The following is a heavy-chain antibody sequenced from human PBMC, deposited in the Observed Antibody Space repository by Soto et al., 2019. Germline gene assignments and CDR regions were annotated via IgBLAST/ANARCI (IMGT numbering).Heavy chain of an antibody. CDR3: AKDRSPGATTWNVY. Sequence: VGSLRLSCVVSGFIFSGSAMNWVRQAPGKGLEWVSTISGSGVSKYYADSVKGRFTISRDNSNNTVSLQMNSLRAEDAAVYYCAKDRSPGATTWNVYWGQGTLVTVSS. CDR2: ISGSGVSK. D-gene: IGHD1-26*01. V-gene: IGHV3-23*01. J-gene: IGHJ4*02. CDR1: GFIFSGSA.